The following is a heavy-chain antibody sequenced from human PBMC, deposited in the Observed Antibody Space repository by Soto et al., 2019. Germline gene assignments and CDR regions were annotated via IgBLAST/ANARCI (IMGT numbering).Heavy chain of an antibody. J-gene: IGHJ4*02. CDR2: ISGSGDTL. Sequence: GGSLRLSCVASGFSFSDYYMSWIRQAPGKGLEWLSYISGSGDTLYHAGSVKGRFTISRDNAKNSLYLQMNSLRAEDTAVYYCATSGVSSDYWGQGSLVTVSS. V-gene: IGHV3-11*01. CDR1: GFSFSDYY. CDR3: ATSGVSSDY. D-gene: IGHD2-8*01.